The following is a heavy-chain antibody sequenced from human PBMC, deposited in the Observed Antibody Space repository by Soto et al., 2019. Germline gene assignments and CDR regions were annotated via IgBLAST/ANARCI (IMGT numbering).Heavy chain of an antibody. CDR2: INPSGGST. Sequence: QVQLVQSGAEVKKPGASVKVSCKASGYTFTSYYMHWVRQAPGQGLEWMGIINPSGGSTSYAQKFQGGVTMTRDTSTSTVYMELSSLRSEDTAVYYCARGGPRGYYDILTGYNPSYYYSYGMDVWGQGTTVTVSS. V-gene: IGHV1-46*01. D-gene: IGHD3-9*01. J-gene: IGHJ6*02. CDR3: ARGGPRGYYDILTGYNPSYYYSYGMDV. CDR1: GYTFTSYY.